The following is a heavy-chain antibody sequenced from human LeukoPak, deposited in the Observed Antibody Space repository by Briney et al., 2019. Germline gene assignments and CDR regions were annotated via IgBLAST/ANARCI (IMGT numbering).Heavy chain of an antibody. CDR1: GVSISSYY. V-gene: IGHV4-59*01. Sequence: SETLSLTCTVSGVSISSYYWSWIRQPPGKGLEWIGYIYYSGSTNYNPSLKSRVTISVDTSKNQFSLKLSSVTAADTAVYYCARDRRYSSSWYEFDYWGQGTLVTVSS. D-gene: IGHD6-13*01. CDR2: IYYSGST. CDR3: ARDRRYSSSWYEFDY. J-gene: IGHJ4*02.